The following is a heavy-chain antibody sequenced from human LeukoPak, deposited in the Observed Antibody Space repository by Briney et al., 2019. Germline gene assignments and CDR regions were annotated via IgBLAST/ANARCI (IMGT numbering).Heavy chain of an antibody. J-gene: IGHJ4*02. V-gene: IGHV4-61*02. CDR1: GGSISSGSYY. CDR3: ARGDYGSGSYVLDY. Sequence: SETLSLTCTVSGGSISSGSYYWSWIRQPAVKGLGWIGRIYTSGSTNYNPSLKSRVTISVDTSKNQFSLKLSSVTAADTAVYYCARGDYGSGSYVLDYCGQGTLVTVSS. D-gene: IGHD3-10*01. CDR2: IYTSGST.